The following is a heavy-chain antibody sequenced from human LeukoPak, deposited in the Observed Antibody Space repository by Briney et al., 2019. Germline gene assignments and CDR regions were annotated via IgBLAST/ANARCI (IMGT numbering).Heavy chain of an antibody. D-gene: IGHD2-15*01. CDR3: ARAPGGCGGTCPFDS. V-gene: IGHV4-4*07. J-gene: IGHJ4*02. CDR2: MYSDGDT. CDR1: GASISGYW. Sequence: SETLSLTCTVSGASISGYWWSWIRQPAGKGLEWIGRMYSDGDTNFNPSLKSRVTVSLDMSTNQFSLKLISVTAADRAVYYCARAPGGCGGTCPFDSWGQGTLVTVSS.